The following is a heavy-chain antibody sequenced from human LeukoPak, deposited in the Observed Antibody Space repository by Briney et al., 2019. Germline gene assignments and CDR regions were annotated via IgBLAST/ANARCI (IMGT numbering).Heavy chain of an antibody. CDR3: AKDRGFGELLDY. CDR2: VSYDGGNK. J-gene: IGHJ4*02. V-gene: IGHV3-30*18. CDR1: GFTFSSYG. Sequence: GRSLILSCAASGFTFSSYGMHWVRQAPGKGLEWVAVVSYDGGNKYYAESVKGRFTISRDNSKNTLYLQMNSLRGEDTAVYNCAKDRGFGELLDYWGQGTLVTVSS. D-gene: IGHD3-10*01.